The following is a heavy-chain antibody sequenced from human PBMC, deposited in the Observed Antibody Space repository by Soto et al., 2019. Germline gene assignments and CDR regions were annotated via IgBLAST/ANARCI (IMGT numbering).Heavy chain of an antibody. CDR1: GFTFSNYA. V-gene: IGHV3-23*01. CDR2: ISGGGGGT. D-gene: IGHD3-9*01. CDR3: TKGSHYDILTAYHAFDF. J-gene: IGHJ4*02. Sequence: EVQLLESGGGLEQPGGSLRLSCAASGFTFSNYALNWVRHAPGKGLEWVSGISGGGGGTHYPDSVKGRFTISRDNSKXTVFLQMNSLRAEDTAVYFCTKGSHYDILTAYHAFDFWGPGTLVTVSS.